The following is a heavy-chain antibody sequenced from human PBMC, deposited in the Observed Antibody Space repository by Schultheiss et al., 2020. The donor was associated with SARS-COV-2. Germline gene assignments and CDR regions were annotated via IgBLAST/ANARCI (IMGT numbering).Heavy chain of an antibody. J-gene: IGHJ4*02. D-gene: IGHD3-22*01. Sequence: GGSLRLSCKGSGYSFTSYWISWVRQMPGKGLEWMGRIDPSDSYTNYSPSFQGQVTISADKSISTAYLQWSSLKASDTAMYYCARRATTTRRGYYDSSGSLGYWGQGTLVTVSS. CDR1: GYSFTSYW. V-gene: IGHV5-10-1*04. CDR3: ARRATTTRRGYYDSSGSLGY. CDR2: IDPSDSYT.